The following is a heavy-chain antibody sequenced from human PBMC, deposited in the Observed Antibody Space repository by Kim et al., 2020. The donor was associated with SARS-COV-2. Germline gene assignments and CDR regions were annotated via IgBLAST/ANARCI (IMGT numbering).Heavy chain of an antibody. J-gene: IGHJ4*02. CDR2: INPSGGST. CDR1: GYTFTSYY. D-gene: IGHD1-26*01. CDR3: ARDLGRSGSYQGGDFDY. Sequence: ASVKVSCKASGYTFTSYYMHWVRQAPGQGLEWMGIINPSGGSTSYAQKFQGRVTMTRDTSTSTVYMELSSLRSEDTAVYYCARDLGRSGSYQGGDFDYWGQGTLVTVSS. V-gene: IGHV1-46*01.